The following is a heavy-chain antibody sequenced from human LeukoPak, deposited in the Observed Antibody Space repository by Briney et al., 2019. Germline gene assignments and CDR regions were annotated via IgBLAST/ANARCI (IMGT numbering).Heavy chain of an antibody. Sequence: GASVKVSCKASGYTFSGYYVHWVRQAPGQGLEWMGWINPNSGGTNYAQKFQGRVTMTRDTSISTAYMELRRLGSDDTAVCYCARGFAEEGTTTGAFDIWGHGTMVTVSS. CDR3: ARGFAEEGTTTGAFDI. D-gene: IGHD1-7*01. CDR1: GYTFSGYY. V-gene: IGHV1-2*02. J-gene: IGHJ3*02. CDR2: INPNSGGT.